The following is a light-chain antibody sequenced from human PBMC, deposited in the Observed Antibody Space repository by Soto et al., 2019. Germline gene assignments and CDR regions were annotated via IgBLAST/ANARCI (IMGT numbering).Light chain of an antibody. CDR1: QSVSSNY. CDR2: GAS. J-gene: IGKJ3*01. Sequence: EIVLTQSPGTLSLCPGETATLSCRASQSVSSNYVAWFHQKPGQAPRLLIYGASSRATGVPDRFSASGSGTDFTLTISRLEPEDFAVYYCQQYGRSPFTFGPGTKVDIK. V-gene: IGKV3-20*01. CDR3: QQYGRSPFT.